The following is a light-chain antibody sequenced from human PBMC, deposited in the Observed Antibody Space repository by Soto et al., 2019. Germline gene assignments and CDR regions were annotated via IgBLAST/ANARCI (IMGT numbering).Light chain of an antibody. Sequence: DFQVTQSPSSLSASVGDRVTITCRTSQRITTNLHWYQQKPGKAPNLLMYVASNLQSGVPSRFSGGRYVTEFTLTSNNLQPEDFATYYCQESYGASCTFGPGTRVDVK. CDR1: QRITTN. J-gene: IGKJ3*01. CDR3: QESYGASCT. CDR2: VAS. V-gene: IGKV1-39*01.